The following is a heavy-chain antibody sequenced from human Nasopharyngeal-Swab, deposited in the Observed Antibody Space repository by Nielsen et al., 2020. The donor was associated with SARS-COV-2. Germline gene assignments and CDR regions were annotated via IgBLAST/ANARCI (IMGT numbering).Heavy chain of an antibody. J-gene: IGHJ4*02. CDR2: IYYSGST. V-gene: IGHV4-30-4*01. Sequence: WIRQRPGKGLEWIGYIYYSGSTYYNPSLKSRVTISVDTSKNQFSLKLSSVTAADTAVYYCARAYRGITMIVGVFEYFDYWGQGTLVTVSS. D-gene: IGHD3-22*01. CDR3: ARAYRGITMIVGVFEYFDY.